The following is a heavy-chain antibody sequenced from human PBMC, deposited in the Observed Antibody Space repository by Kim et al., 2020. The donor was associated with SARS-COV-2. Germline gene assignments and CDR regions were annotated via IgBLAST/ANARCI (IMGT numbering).Heavy chain of an antibody. CDR3: ARGGVVVAATDY. Sequence: YNPSLKSRVTISVDTSKNQFSLKLSSVTAADTAVYYCARGGVVVAATDYWGQGTLVTVSS. J-gene: IGHJ4*02. V-gene: IGHV4-34*01. D-gene: IGHD2-15*01.